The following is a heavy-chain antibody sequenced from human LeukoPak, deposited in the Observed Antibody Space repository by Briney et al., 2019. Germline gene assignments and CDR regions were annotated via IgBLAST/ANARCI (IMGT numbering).Heavy chain of an antibody. J-gene: IGHJ2*01. CDR3: ARRWGDFYWYFDL. V-gene: IGHV4-39*01. Sequence: SETLSLTCTVSGGSISSSSYYWGWIRQPPGKGLEWIGSIYYSGSTYYNPSLKSRVTISVDTSKNQFSLKLSSVTAADTAVHYCARRWGDFYWYFDLWGRGTLVTVSS. D-gene: IGHD2-21*02. CDR1: GGSISSSSYY. CDR2: IYYSGST.